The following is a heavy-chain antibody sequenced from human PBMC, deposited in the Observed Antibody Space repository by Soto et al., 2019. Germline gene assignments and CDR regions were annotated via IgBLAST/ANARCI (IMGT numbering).Heavy chain of an antibody. J-gene: IGHJ3*02. V-gene: IGHV1-24*01. CDR2: FDPEDGET. D-gene: IGHD4-17*01. Sequence: ASVKVSCKVSGITLTDLSMHWVRQSPGQGLEWMGRFDPEDGETSYAQKFHGRVTMTRNTSISTAYMELSSLRLDDTAVYYCTSDFGDYASRAFDTWGQGTMVTVSS. CDR1: GITLTDLS. CDR3: TSDFGDYASRAFDT.